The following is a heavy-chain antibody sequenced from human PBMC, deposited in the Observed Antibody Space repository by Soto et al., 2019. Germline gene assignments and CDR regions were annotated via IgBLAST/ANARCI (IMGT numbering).Heavy chain of an antibody. CDR2: ISSSSRTI. V-gene: IGHV3-48*02. D-gene: IGHD3-22*01. CDR3: GGDSSGYYYPDVFDI. CDR1: GFTVRNNY. J-gene: IGHJ3*02. Sequence: GGSLRLSCEASGFTVRNNYMSWVRQAPGKGLEWVSYISSSSRTIYYADSVKGRFTISRDNAKNSLYLQMNSLRDEDTAVYYCGGDSSGYYYPDVFDIWGQGTMVTVSS.